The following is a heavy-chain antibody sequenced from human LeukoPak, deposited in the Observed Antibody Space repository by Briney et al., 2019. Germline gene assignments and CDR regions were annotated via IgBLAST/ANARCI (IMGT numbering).Heavy chain of an antibody. CDR2: INPNSGGT. D-gene: IGHD4-17*01. CDR3: ARSPSDYGDFIYY. CDR1: GYTFTCYY. Sequence: ASVKVSCKASGYTFTCYYMHWVRQAPGQGLEWMGWINPNSGGTNYAQKFQGRVTMTRDTSISTAYMELSRLRSDDTAVYYCARSPSDYGDFIYYWGQGTLVTVSS. V-gene: IGHV1-2*02. J-gene: IGHJ4*02.